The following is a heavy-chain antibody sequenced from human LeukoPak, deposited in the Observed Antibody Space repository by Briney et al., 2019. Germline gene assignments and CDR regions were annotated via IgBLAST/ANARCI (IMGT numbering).Heavy chain of an antibody. D-gene: IGHD1-26*01. CDR2: INSDGSST. CDR3: ARDWVVWGLRPYAFDI. V-gene: IGHV3-74*01. CDR1: GFTFSNYW. Sequence: GGSLRLSCAASGFTFSNYWMHWVRQAPGKGLVWVSRINSDGSSTSYADSVKGRFTISRGNAKNTLYLQMNSLRAEDTAVYYCARDWVVWGLRPYAFDIWGQGTMVTVSS. J-gene: IGHJ3*02.